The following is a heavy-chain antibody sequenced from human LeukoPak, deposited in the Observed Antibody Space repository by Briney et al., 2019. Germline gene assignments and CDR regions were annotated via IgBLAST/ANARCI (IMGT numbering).Heavy chain of an antibody. V-gene: IGHV4-39*01. Sequence: SETLSLTCSVSGDSLSTSSYYWGWLRQPPGKGLEGIGTIYYSGSTYYIPHLTSRVTISVDTSKNPFSLKLSSVIAADTAVYYCARHKDYYYSYMDVWGKGTTVTISS. CDR2: IYYSGST. CDR3: ARHKDYYYSYMDV. CDR1: GDSLSTSSYY. J-gene: IGHJ6*03.